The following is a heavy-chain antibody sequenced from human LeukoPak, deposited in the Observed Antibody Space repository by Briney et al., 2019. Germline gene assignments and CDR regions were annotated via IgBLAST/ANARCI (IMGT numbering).Heavy chain of an antibody. CDR2: MSVNGVNK. CDR1: GFSFSSYS. CDR3: VRESCSGGSCTYDPFDI. J-gene: IGHJ3*02. Sequence: GGSLRLSCVASGFSFSSYSIHWVRRVPGKGLEWVAVMSVNGVNKYYADSVRGRFTVSRDISKNTQFLQMNSLRFEDTAVYFCVRESCSGGSCTYDPFDIWGHGTMVTVSS. V-gene: IGHV3-30-3*01. D-gene: IGHD2-15*01.